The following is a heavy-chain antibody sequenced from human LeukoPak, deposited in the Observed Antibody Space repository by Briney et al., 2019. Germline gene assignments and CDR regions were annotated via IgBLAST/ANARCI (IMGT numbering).Heavy chain of an antibody. Sequence: PSETLSLTCAVSGYSISSGYYWGWIRQPPGRGLEWIGTVYHSGSTNYNPSLESRVTISVDTSKNQFSLRLSSVTAADTAVYYCARHEYSGSYYGLSWFDPWGQGTLVTVSS. V-gene: IGHV4-38-2*01. D-gene: IGHD1-26*01. CDR3: ARHEYSGSYYGLSWFDP. J-gene: IGHJ5*02. CDR1: GYSISSGYY. CDR2: VYHSGST.